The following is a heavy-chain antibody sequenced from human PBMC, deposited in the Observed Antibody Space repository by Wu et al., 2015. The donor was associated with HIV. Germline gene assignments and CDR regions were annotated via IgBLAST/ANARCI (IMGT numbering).Heavy chain of an antibody. Sequence: QVQLVQSGAEVKKPGSSVKVSCKASGGTFSSYAISWVRQAPGQGLEWMGGIIPIFGTANYAQKFQGRVTITTDESTSTAYMELSSLRSEDTAVYYCASYDSSGYHYYYYGMDVWGQGTTVTVSS. CDR3: ASYDSSGYHYYYYGMDV. D-gene: IGHD3-22*01. CDR2: IIPIFGTA. CDR1: GGTFSSYA. J-gene: IGHJ6*02. V-gene: IGHV1-69*05.